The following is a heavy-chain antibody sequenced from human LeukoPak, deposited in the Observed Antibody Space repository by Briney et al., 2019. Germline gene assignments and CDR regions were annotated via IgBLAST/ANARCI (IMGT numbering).Heavy chain of an antibody. Sequence: SETLSLTCTVSGGSISGYYWSWIRQPPGKGLEWIGYIYYSGSGSTNYNPSLKSRVTISVDTSKNQFSLKLSSVTAADTAVYYCARHMYYDFWSGPYFDYWGQGTLVTVSS. CDR2: IYYSGSGST. D-gene: IGHD3-3*01. J-gene: IGHJ4*02. CDR1: GGSISGYY. V-gene: IGHV4-59*08. CDR3: ARHMYYDFWSGPYFDY.